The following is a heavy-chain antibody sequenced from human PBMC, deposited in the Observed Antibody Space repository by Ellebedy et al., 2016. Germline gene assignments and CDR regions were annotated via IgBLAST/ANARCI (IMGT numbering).Heavy chain of an antibody. V-gene: IGHV3-21*01. CDR2: MSSTTSYI. CDR1: GFTFSSYN. D-gene: IGHD3-9*01. J-gene: IGHJ2*01. Sequence: GESLKISXAASGFTFSSYNMNWVRQAPGKGLEWVSSMSSTTSYIYYADSVKGRLTISRDNAKNSLHLQMSSLRAEDTAVYYCARGGRDYDMLTGYYSSHWYFDLWGRGTLVTVSS. CDR3: ARGGRDYDMLTGYYSSHWYFDL.